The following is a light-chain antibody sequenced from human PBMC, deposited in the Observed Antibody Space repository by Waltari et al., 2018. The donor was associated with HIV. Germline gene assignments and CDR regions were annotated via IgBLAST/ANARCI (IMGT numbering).Light chain of an antibody. CDR3: STWDASLIGWV. V-gene: IGLV2-14*02. CDR1: SSNVGNYNL. Sequence: QSALTQPASVSGSPGQSIAISCTGTSSNVGNYNLVSWYQHHPGKSPRLLIYEVSQRPSGISNRFSGSKSGNTASLAISGLQSEDEADYYCSTWDASLIGWVFGGGTKLTVL. CDR2: EVS. J-gene: IGLJ3*02.